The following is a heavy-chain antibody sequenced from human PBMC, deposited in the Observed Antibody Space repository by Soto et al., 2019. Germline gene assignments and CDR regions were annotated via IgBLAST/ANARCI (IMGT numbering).Heavy chain of an antibody. V-gene: IGHV3-23*01. Sequence: GGSLRLSCAASGFTFSSYAMSWVRQAPGKGLEWVSAISGSGGSTYYADSVKGRFTISRDNSKNTLYLQMNSLRAEDTAVYYCAKFRPQYQRSLGGYYYYGMDVWGQGTTVTVSS. CDR3: AKFRPQYQRSLGGYYYYGMDV. J-gene: IGHJ6*02. CDR1: GFTFSSYA. D-gene: IGHD2-2*01. CDR2: ISGSGGST.